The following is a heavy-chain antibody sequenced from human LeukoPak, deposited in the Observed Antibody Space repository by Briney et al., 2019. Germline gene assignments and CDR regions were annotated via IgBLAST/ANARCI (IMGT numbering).Heavy chain of an antibody. J-gene: IGHJ4*02. CDR2: INPNSGGT. CDR1: GYTFTGYY. D-gene: IGHD6-25*01. CDR3: ARVGSAAATADY. V-gene: IGHV1-2*02. Sequence: ASVKVSCKASGYTFTGYYMHWVRQAPGQGLEWMGWINPNSGGTNYAQKFQGRVTMTSDTSTSTVYMELNSLIYEDTAVYFCARVGSAAATADYWGQGTLVTVSS.